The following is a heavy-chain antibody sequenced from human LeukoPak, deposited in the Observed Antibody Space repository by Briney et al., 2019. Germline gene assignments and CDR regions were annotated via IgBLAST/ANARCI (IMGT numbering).Heavy chain of an antibody. J-gene: IGHJ2*01. Sequence: SETLSLTCTVYGGSLSGYYWSWIRQSPEKGLEWIGYIYYSGSTYYTPSLKNRVTISVATSKNQFSLRLSSVTAVDTAVYYCARGGGGYSWYFDLWGRGTLVTVSS. CDR3: ARGGGGYSWYFDL. CDR1: GGSLSGYY. D-gene: IGHD5-12*01. CDR2: IYYSGST. V-gene: IGHV4-59*06.